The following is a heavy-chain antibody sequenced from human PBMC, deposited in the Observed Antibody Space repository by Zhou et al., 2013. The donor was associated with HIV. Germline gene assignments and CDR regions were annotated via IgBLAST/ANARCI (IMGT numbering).Heavy chain of an antibody. V-gene: IGHV1-18*01. Sequence: QTHLRQSGPEVKRPGASVRVSCMASTYSFRTYGLAWVRQAPGQGLEWMGWLSAHNGNTNYAQKFQDRITITADESTSTAYMELSSLRSEDTAVYYCASGDAGSTQTGRYFQHWGQGTLVTVSS. J-gene: IGHJ1*01. CDR1: TYSFRTYG. D-gene: IGHD3-10*01. CDR3: ASGDAGSTQTGRYFQH. CDR2: LSAHNGNT.